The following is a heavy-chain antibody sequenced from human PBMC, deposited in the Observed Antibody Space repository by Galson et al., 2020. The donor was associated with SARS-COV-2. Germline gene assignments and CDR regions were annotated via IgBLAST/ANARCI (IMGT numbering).Heavy chain of an antibody. D-gene: IGHD6-19*01. CDR3: AKEGGSGWATAFVQH. CDR2: LNNRGDDT. CDR1: GFTLSSDA. J-gene: IGHJ1*01. Sequence: GGALRLSCAASGFTLSSDAMAWVRQTPGKGLEGVSLLNNRGDDTYYADSVKGRFTISRDNSKNTLFLQMNSLRAEDTAIYYCAKEGGSGWATAFVQHSGQVTLVTVSS. V-gene: IGHV3-23*01.